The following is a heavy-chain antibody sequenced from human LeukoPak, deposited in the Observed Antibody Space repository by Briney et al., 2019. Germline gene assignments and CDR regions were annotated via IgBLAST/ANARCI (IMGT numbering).Heavy chain of an antibody. Sequence: SETLSLTCAVYGGSFSGYYWSWIRQPPGKGLEWIGEINHSGSTNYNPSLKSRVTISVDTSKNQFSLKLSSVTAADTAVYYCARGPVEYGDYRFDYWGQGTLVTVSS. V-gene: IGHV4-34*01. J-gene: IGHJ4*02. D-gene: IGHD4-17*01. CDR1: GGSFSGYY. CDR2: INHSGST. CDR3: ARGPVEYGDYRFDY.